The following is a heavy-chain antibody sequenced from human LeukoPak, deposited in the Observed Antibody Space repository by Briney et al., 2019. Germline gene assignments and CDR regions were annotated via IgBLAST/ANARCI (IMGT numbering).Heavy chain of an antibody. CDR3: ATGLRATPGHDAFNI. Sequence: GESLRLSYAASGLTFSSYGMHWVRQTPGKGLEWVAFIRSDGSNQYYADSVKGLFPISRDSSKNTLYLQMNTLRPEDTAVYFCATGLRATPGHDAFNIWGQGTMVTVSS. J-gene: IGHJ3*02. V-gene: IGHV3-30*02. CDR1: GLTFSSYG. D-gene: IGHD5-12*01. CDR2: IRSDGSNQ.